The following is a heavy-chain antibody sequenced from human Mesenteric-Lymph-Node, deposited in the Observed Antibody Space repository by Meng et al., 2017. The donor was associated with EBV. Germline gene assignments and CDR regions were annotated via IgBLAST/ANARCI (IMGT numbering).Heavy chain of an antibody. CDR3: ARATVKNWFDP. CDR2: IYYSGST. J-gene: IGHJ5*02. Sequence: QLQDSGPVLVKPSETLSLTCTVSGGSVSSGSDYWSWIRQPPGKGLEWIGYIYYSGSTNYNPSLKSRVTISVDTSKNQFSLKLSSVTAADTAVYYCARATVKNWFDPWGQGTLVTVSS. D-gene: IGHD4-17*01. V-gene: IGHV4-61*01. CDR1: GGSVSSGSDY.